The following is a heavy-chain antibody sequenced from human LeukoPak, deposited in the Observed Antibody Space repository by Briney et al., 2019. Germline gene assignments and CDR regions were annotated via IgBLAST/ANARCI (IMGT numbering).Heavy chain of an antibody. V-gene: IGHV3-74*01. CDR3: ARELPREVTLDY. CDR1: EFNFFSYG. D-gene: IGHD2-21*02. Sequence: GGSLRLSCVASEFNFFSYGMQWVRQAPGEGLVWVSRIFTDGSTTSCADSVKARFTISTVNTNNKLYLQVNSLRAEATAVYYCARELPREVTLDYWGQGTLVTVSP. CDR2: IFTDGSTT. J-gene: IGHJ4*01.